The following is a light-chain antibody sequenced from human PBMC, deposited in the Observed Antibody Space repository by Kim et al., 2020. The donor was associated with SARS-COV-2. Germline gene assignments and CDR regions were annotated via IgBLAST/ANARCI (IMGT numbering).Light chain of an antibody. Sequence: GQSITISCTGTSSDVGGYKYVSWYQQRPGNAPKLMIYDVNNRPSGVSNRFSGSKSGNTASLTISGLQAEDEADYFCTSYTTNSNFVFGTGTKVTVL. J-gene: IGLJ1*01. CDR1: SSDVGGYKY. CDR2: DVN. V-gene: IGLV2-14*03. CDR3: TSYTTNSNFV.